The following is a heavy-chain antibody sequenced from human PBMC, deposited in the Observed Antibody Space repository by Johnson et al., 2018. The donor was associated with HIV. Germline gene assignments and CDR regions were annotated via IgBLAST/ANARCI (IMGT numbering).Heavy chain of an antibody. CDR1: GFTFTHFA. V-gene: IGHV3-30*03. CDR3: ARDPGDYDYVWGSYRYTENAFDI. J-gene: IGHJ3*02. CDR2: ISSDGNSK. D-gene: IGHD3-16*02. Sequence: QVQLVESGGGLGKPGGSLRLSCAASGFTFTHFAMDLVRQAPGKVLEWVAVISSDGNSKNYADYVKGRFNISRDHAKDTLYMQMNSPGAEDTAVYYCARDPGDYDYVWGSYRYTENAFDIWGQGTMVTVSS.